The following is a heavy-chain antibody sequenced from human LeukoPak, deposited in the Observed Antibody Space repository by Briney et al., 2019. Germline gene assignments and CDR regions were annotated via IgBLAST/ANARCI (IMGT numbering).Heavy chain of an antibody. J-gene: IGHJ3*02. CDR2: TYYRSKWYN. CDR1: GDSVSSNSAA. CDR3: ARDRWEPLRGPMRFDI. D-gene: IGHD1-26*01. Sequence: SQTLSLTCAISGDSVSSNSAAWNWIRQSPSRGLEWLGRTYYRSKWYNDYAVSVKSRIAINPDTSKNQFSLKLSSVTAADTAVYYCARDRWEPLRGPMRFDIWGQGTMVTVSS. V-gene: IGHV6-1*01.